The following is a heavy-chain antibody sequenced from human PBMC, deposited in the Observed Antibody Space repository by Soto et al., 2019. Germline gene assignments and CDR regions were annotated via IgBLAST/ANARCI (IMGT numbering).Heavy chain of an antibody. D-gene: IGHD6-13*01. CDR1: GFTFSDYY. V-gene: IGHV3-11*06. Sequence: PGGSLRLSCAVSGFTFSDYYMSWVRQAPGKGLEWVSYISSSSSYTNYADSVKGRFTISRDNAKNSLYLQMNSLRAEDTAVYYCVGVPRQQLVPDNWFDPWGQGTLVTVSS. J-gene: IGHJ5*02. CDR2: ISSSSSYT. CDR3: VGVPRQQLVPDNWFDP.